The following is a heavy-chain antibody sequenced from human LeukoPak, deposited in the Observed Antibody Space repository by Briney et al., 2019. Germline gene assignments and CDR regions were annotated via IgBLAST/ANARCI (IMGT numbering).Heavy chain of an antibody. V-gene: IGHV3-23*01. CDR1: GFTFSSYG. Sequence: GGSLRLSCAASGFTFSSYGMHWVRQAPGKGLEWVSAISGSGGSTYYADSVKGRFTISRDNSKNTLYLQMNSLRAEDTAVYYCAKGWRDDILTGYPEPDYWGQGTLVTVSS. J-gene: IGHJ4*02. CDR3: AKGWRDDILTGYPEPDY. CDR2: ISGSGGST. D-gene: IGHD3-9*01.